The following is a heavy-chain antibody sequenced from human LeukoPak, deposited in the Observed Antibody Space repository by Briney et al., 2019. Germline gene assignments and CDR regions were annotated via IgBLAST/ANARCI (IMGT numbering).Heavy chain of an antibody. D-gene: IGHD6-13*01. V-gene: IGHV3-48*03. Sequence: GGSLRLSCAASGFTFSSYEMNWVRQAPGKGLEWVSYISSSDSFIYYADSVKGRFTISGDNAKNSLYLQMNGLRDEDTAMYYCARGRSAAGPLHYCDYWGQGALVTVSS. J-gene: IGHJ4*02. CDR2: ISSSDSFI. CDR3: ARGRSAAGPLHYCDY. CDR1: GFTFSSYE.